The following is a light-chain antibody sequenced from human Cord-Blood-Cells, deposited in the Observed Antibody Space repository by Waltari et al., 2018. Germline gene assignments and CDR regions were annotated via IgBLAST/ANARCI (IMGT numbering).Light chain of an antibody. CDR1: QGISSA. Sequence: AIQLTQSPSSLSASVGDRVTITCRASQGISSALAWYQQKPGKAPKLLIYDASSLESGVPSRFSGSGSGTDFTLTISSLQPEDFATYYCQQCNSNPHFGPGTKVDIK. CDR3: QQCNSNPH. V-gene: IGKV1-13*02. CDR2: DAS. J-gene: IGKJ3*01.